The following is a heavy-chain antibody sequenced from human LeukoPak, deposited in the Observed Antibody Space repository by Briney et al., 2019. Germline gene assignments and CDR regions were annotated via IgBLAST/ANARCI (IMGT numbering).Heavy chain of an antibody. Sequence: SETLSLTCTVSGGSISSYYWSWIRQPPGKGLEWIGYIYYSGSTNYNPSLKSRVTISVDTSKNQFSLKLSSVTTADTAVYYCARGAALVGATGDLDYWGQGTLVTVSS. CDR3: ARGAALVGATGDLDY. CDR2: IYYSGST. V-gene: IGHV4-59*01. CDR1: GGSISSYY. D-gene: IGHD1-26*01. J-gene: IGHJ4*02.